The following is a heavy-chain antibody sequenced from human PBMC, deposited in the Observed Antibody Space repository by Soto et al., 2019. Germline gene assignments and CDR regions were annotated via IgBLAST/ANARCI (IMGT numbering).Heavy chain of an antibody. J-gene: IGHJ4*02. CDR2: ISSSSSYI. CDR3: ARDPASLYDFWSGYQDYFDY. CDR1: GFTFSSYS. D-gene: IGHD3-3*01. V-gene: IGHV3-21*01. Sequence: PGGSLRLSCAASGFTFSSYSMNWVRQAPGKGLEWVSSISSSSSYIYYADSVKGRFTISRDNAKNSLYLQMNSLRAEDTAVYYCARDPASLYDFWSGYQDYFDYWGQGTLVTVSS.